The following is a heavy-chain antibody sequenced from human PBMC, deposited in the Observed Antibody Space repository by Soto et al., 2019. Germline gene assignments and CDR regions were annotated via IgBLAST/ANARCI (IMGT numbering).Heavy chain of an antibody. V-gene: IGHV1-18*01. CDR3: ARGGIAAARDGVEY. CDR2: ISAYNGNT. D-gene: IGHD6-13*01. Sequence: QVQLVQSGAEVKKPGASVKVSCKASGYTFTSYGISWVRQAPGQGLGWMGWISAYNGNTNYAQKLQGRVTMTTDPTTSKAYMELRRLRADDTAVYYCARGGIAAARDGVEYWGQGTLVTVSS. J-gene: IGHJ4*02. CDR1: GYTFTSYG.